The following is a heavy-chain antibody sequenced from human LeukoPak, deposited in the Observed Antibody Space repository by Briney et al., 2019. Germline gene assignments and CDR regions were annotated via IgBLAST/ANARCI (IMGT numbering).Heavy chain of an antibody. J-gene: IGHJ4*02. D-gene: IGHD3-3*01. V-gene: IGHV3-23*01. Sequence: GGSLRLSCAASGFNFNNYAMSWVRQAPGKGLEWVSTLSGTGGSTNYADSVRGRFTISRDNSKNTLYLQMDSLRAEDTAVYYCAKARSGYYTDYYFDSWGQGTLVTVSS. CDR1: GFNFNNYA. CDR3: AKARSGYYTDYYFDS. CDR2: LSGTGGST.